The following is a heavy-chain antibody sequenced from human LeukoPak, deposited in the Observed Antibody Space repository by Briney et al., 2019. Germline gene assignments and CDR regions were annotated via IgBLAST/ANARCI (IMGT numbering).Heavy chain of an antibody. J-gene: IGHJ6*03. Sequence: SGGSLRLSCAASGFTFSSFGMSWVRQAPGKGLEWVSAISGSGGSTYSADSVKGRFTISRDNSKNTLYLQMNSLRAEDTAVYYCAKCILTGYYKGYMDVWGKGTTVTISS. CDR2: ISGSGGST. CDR1: GFTFSSFG. CDR3: AKCILTGYYKGYMDV. D-gene: IGHD3-9*01. V-gene: IGHV3-23*01.